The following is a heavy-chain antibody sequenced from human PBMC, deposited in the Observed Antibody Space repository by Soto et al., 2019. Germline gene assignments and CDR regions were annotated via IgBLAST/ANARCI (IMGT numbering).Heavy chain of an antibody. J-gene: IGHJ6*02. CDR1: GGSISSYY. CDR2: IYTSGNT. D-gene: IGHD2-15*01. V-gene: IGHV4-4*07. CDR3: AREEVGYCSGGRCYYYVMDV. Sequence: SETLSLTCTVSGGSISSYYWSWIRQPAGKGLEWIGRIYTSGNTNYNPSLKSRVTMSVDTSKNQFSLKLCSVTAADTAVYYCAREEVGYCSGGRCYYYVMDVWGQGTTVTVSS.